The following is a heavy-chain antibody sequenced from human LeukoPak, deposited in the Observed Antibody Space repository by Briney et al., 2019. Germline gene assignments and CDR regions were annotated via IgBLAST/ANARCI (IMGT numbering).Heavy chain of an antibody. CDR1: GYTFTGYY. CDR3: ARVHDSSGHHSDY. J-gene: IGHJ4*02. V-gene: IGHV1-2*06. Sequence: ASVKVSCKASGYTFTGYYMHWVRQAPGQGLEWMGRINPNSGGTNYAQKFQGRVTMTSDTSISTAYMELSRLRSDDTAVYYCARVHDSSGHHSDYWGQGTLVTVSS. CDR2: INPNSGGT. D-gene: IGHD3-22*01.